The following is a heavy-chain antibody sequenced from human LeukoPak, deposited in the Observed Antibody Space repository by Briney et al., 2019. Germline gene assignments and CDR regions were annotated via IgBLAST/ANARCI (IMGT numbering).Heavy chain of an antibody. CDR2: IIPILGIA. CDR3: AKGADFGDYDSSGDY. D-gene: IGHD3-22*01. J-gene: IGHJ4*02. V-gene: IGHV1-69*04. Sequence: GASVKVSCKASGGTFSSYAISWVRQAPGQGLEWMGRIIPILGIANYAQKFQGRVTITADKSTSTAYMELSSLRSEDTAVYYCAKGADFGDYDSSGDYWGQGTLVTVSS. CDR1: GGTFSSYA.